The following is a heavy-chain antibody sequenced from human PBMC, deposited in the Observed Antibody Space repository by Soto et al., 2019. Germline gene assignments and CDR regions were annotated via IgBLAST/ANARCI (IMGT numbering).Heavy chain of an antibody. CDR3: ARIGASGGSYFDY. CDR2: IYHSGST. D-gene: IGHD1-26*01. Sequence: SETLSLTCAVSGGSISSSNWWSWVRQPPGKGLEWIGEIYHSGSTNYNPSLKSRVTISLDKSKDQFSLKLNSVTAADTAVYYCARIGASGGSYFDYWGQGTPVTFSS. V-gene: IGHV4-4*02. J-gene: IGHJ4*02. CDR1: GGSISSSNW.